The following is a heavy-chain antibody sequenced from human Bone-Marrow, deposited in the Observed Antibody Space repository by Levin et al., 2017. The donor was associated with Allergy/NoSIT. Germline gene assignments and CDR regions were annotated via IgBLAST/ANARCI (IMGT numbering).Heavy chain of an antibody. D-gene: IGHD2-15*01. CDR1: GYTFTGYY. V-gene: IGHV1-2*02. CDR2: INPNSGGT. J-gene: IGHJ5*02. CDR3: ARIRVVAATSGWFDP. Sequence: ASVKVSCKASGYTFTGYYMHWVRQAPGQGLEWMGWINPNSGGTNYAQKFQGRVTMTRDTSISTAYMELSRLRSDDTAVYYCARIRVVAATSGWFDPWGQGTLVTVSS.